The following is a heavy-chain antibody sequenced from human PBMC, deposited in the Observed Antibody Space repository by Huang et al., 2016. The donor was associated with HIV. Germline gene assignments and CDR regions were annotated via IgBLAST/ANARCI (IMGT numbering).Heavy chain of an antibody. Sequence: QVQLVQSGAEVKKPGSSVKVSCKASGGSFRNFAIGWVRQAHGQGREWMGGIIRTLGPANYAQKFQGRVTIIADEATSTAYMELSSLRSEDTAVYYCATVDYYDTSGPQRGYFDNWGQGTLVTVSS. J-gene: IGHJ4*02. CDR1: GGSFRNFA. D-gene: IGHD3-22*01. CDR2: IIRTLGPA. CDR3: ATVDYYDTSGPQRGYFDN. V-gene: IGHV1-69*01.